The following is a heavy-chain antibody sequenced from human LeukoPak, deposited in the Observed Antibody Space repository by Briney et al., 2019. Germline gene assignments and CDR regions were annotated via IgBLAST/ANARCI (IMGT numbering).Heavy chain of an antibody. V-gene: IGHV4-59*08. J-gene: IGHJ6*02. CDR2: IYYSGST. CDR3: ARSKNYDILTGYSPYGMDV. CDR1: GVSISSYY. D-gene: IGHD3-9*01. Sequence: SETLSLTCTVSGVSISSYYWSWIQQPPGKGLEWIGYIYYSGSTNYNPSLKSRVTISVDTSKNQFSLKLSSVTAADTAVYYCARSKNYDILTGYSPYGMDVWGQGTTVTVSS.